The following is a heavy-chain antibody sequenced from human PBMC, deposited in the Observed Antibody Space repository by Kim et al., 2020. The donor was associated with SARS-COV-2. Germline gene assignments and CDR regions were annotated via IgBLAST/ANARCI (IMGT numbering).Heavy chain of an antibody. CDR3: ARHSAGGDYFDY. J-gene: IGHJ4*02. CDR1: GGSISSYY. V-gene: IGHV4-59*08. D-gene: IGHD3-10*01. Sequence: SETLSLTCTVSGGSISSYYWSWIRQPPGKGLEWIGYIYYSGSTNYNPSLKSRVTISVDTSKKQFSLKLSSVTAADTAAYYCARHSAGGDYFDYWGQGTLVTVSS. CDR2: IYYSGST.